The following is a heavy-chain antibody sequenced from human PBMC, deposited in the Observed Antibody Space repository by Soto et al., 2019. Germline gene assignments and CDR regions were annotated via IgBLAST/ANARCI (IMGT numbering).Heavy chain of an antibody. D-gene: IGHD5-18*01. J-gene: IGHJ4*02. V-gene: IGHV3-23*01. CDR2: ISGSGGST. CDR3: AKVLGYSYALQESFDY. CDR1: GFTFSSYA. Sequence: HPGGSLRLSCAASGFTFSSYAMSWVRQAPGKGLEWVSAISGSGGSTYYADSVKGRFTISRDNSKKTLYLQMNSLRAEDTAVYYCAKVLGYSYALQESFDYWGQGTLVTVSS.